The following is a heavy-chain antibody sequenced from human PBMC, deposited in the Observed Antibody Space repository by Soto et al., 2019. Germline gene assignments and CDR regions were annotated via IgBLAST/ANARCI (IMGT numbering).Heavy chain of an antibody. CDR3: AKDIKGGSSGWYWSFDY. Sequence: GGSLRLSCAASGFTFDDYTMHWVRQAPGKGLEWVSLISWDGGSTYYADSVKGRFTISRDNSKNSLYLQMNSLRTEDTALYYCAKDIKGGSSGWYWSFDYWGQGTLVTVSS. CDR1: GFTFDDYT. D-gene: IGHD6-19*01. J-gene: IGHJ4*02. CDR2: ISWDGGST. V-gene: IGHV3-43*01.